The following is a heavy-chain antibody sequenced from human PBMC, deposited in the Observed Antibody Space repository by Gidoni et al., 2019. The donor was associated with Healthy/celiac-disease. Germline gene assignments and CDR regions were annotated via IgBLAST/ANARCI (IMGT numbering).Heavy chain of an antibody. CDR1: GFTFSSSS. CDR3: ARDLLRYYDFWSGYFDY. CDR2: ISSSSSYI. D-gene: IGHD3-3*01. J-gene: IGHJ4*02. Sequence: EVQLVESGGGLVKPGGSLRLSCAASGFTFSSSSMNWVRQAPGKGLEWVSSISSSSSYIYYADSVKGRFTISRDNAKNSLYLQMNSLRAEDTAVYYCARDLLRYYDFWSGYFDYWGQGTLVTVSS. V-gene: IGHV3-21*01.